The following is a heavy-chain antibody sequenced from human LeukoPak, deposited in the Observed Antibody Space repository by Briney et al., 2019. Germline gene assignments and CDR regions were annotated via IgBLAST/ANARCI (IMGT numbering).Heavy chain of an antibody. J-gene: IGHJ5*02. CDR3: AKDFTVRGVQP. V-gene: IGHV3-38-3*01. D-gene: IGHD3-10*01. CDR2: ISGGST. CDR1: GFTDSSNE. Sequence: GGSLRLSCAASGFTDSSNEMIWVRQAPGKGLEWVSSISGGSTYYADSRKGRFTISRDNAKNSLYLQMNSLRAEDTAVYYCAKDFTVRGVQPWGQGTLVTVSS.